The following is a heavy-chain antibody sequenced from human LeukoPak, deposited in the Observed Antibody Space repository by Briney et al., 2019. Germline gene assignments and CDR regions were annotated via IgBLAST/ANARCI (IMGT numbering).Heavy chain of an antibody. J-gene: IGHJ3*02. V-gene: IGHV1-2*02. CDR2: INPNSGGT. CDR1: GYTVRGYY. Sequence: ASVKVSCKASGYTVRGYYIHWVRQAPGQGLEWMGWINPNSGGTNHAQKFQGRVTMTRVTSISTAYMELNSLRSDDTAVYYCARVQYGSGSYDKWGQGTTVTVSS. CDR3: ARVQYGSGSYDK. D-gene: IGHD3-10*01.